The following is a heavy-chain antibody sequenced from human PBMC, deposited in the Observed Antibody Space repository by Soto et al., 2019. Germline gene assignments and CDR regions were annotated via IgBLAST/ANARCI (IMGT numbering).Heavy chain of an antibody. V-gene: IGHV1-18*01. D-gene: IGHD3-22*01. Sequence: ASAKVSCKASGYTFTSYGISWVRQAPGQGLEWMGWISAYNGNTNYAQKLQGRVTMTTDTSTSTAYMELRSLRSDDTAVYYCARDHDYYDSSGYYPTDYWGQGTLVTVSS. J-gene: IGHJ4*02. CDR3: ARDHDYYDSSGYYPTDY. CDR1: GYTFTSYG. CDR2: ISAYNGNT.